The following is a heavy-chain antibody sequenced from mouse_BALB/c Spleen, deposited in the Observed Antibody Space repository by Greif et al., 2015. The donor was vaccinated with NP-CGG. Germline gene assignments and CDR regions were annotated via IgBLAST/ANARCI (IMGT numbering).Heavy chain of an antibody. CDR1: GYTFTSYW. J-gene: IGHJ2*01. Sequence: VQVVESGAELAKPGASVKMSCKASGYTFTSYWMHWVKQRPGQGLEWIGYINPSTGYTEYNQKFKDKATLTADKSSSTAYVQLSSLTSEDSAVYYCASYYGSSYFDYWGQGTTLTVSS. CDR2: INPSTGYT. V-gene: IGHV1-7*01. D-gene: IGHD1-1*01. CDR3: ASYYGSSYFDY.